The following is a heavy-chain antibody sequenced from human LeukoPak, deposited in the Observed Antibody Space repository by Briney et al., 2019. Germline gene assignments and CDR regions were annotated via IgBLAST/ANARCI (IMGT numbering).Heavy chain of an antibody. J-gene: IGHJ3*02. D-gene: IGHD2-2*01. CDR2: IYTSGST. CDR3: ASGIEYCSSTSCYHAFDI. CDR1: GGSISSGSYY. Sequence: SETLSLTCTVSGGSISSGSYYWSWFRQPAGKGLEWIGRIYTSGSTNYNPSLKSRVTISVDTSKNQFSLKLSSVTAADTAVYYCASGIEYCSSTSCYHAFDIWGQGTMVTVSS. V-gene: IGHV4-61*02.